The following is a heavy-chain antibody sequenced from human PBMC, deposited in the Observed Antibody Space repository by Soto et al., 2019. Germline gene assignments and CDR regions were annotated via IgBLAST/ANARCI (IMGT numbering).Heavy chain of an antibody. V-gene: IGHV3-43*01. D-gene: IGHD2-15*01. J-gene: IGHJ6*02. Sequence: PGGSLRLSCAASGFTFDDYTMHWVRQAPGKGLEWVSLTSWDGDSTYYADSVKGRFTISKDNSKNSLYLQMNSLRTEDTAWYYCAKDMRIRTVYYYGMDVWGQGTTVTVSS. CDR3: AKDMRIRTVYYYGMDV. CDR1: GFTFDDYT. CDR2: TSWDGDST.